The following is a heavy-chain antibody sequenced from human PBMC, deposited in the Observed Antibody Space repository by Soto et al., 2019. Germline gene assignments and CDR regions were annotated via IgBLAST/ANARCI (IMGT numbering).Heavy chain of an antibody. V-gene: IGHV2-70*01. CDR2: IDWDDDK. CDR1: GFSLSTSGMC. J-gene: IGHJ4*02. CDR3: ARIKGVDTAMATGYAIDY. Sequence: GSGPTLVNPTQTLTLTCTFSGFSLSTSGMCVSWIRQPPGKALEWLALIDWDDDKYYSTSLKTRLTISKDTSKNQVVLTMTNMDPVDTATYYFARIKGVDTAMATGYAIDYWGQGTLVTVSS. D-gene: IGHD5-18*01.